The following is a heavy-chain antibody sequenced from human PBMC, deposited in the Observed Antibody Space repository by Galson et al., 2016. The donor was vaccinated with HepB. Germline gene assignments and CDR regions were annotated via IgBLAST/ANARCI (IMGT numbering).Heavy chain of an antibody. D-gene: IGHD3-10*01. CDR1: GFTMGNYW. V-gene: IGHV3-7*01. J-gene: IGHJ6*02. CDR3: ARGDGFLTYYYGMDV. Sequence: SLRLSCAASGFTMGNYWMTWVRQAPGKGLEWVANIKGDGSEEYYVDSVKGRFTISRDNGGNSLYLQMNSLRVEDTAVFYCARGDGFLTYYYGMDVWGQETTVTVS. CDR2: IKGDGSEE.